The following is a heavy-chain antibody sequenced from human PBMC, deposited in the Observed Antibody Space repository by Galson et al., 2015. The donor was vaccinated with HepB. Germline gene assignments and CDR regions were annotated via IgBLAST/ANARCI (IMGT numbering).Heavy chain of an antibody. V-gene: IGHV1-2*06. CDR1: GYTFTGFY. CDR3: ARDFQGVAAAGTFDS. CDR2: IHPSTGGT. J-gene: IGHJ4*02. Sequence: SVKVSCKASGYTFTGFYLHWVRQAPGQGLEWLGRIHPSTGGTNYAQKFEDRVTMTRDTSINTVYMELNSLRSDDTAVYYCARDFQGVAAAGTFDSWGQGTLVTVSS. D-gene: IGHD6-13*01.